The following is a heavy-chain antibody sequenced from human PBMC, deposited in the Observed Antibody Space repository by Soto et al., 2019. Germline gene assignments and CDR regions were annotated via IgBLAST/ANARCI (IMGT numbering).Heavy chain of an antibody. D-gene: IGHD5-18*01. J-gene: IGHJ4*02. CDR1: SSTLTRYG. V-gene: IGHV1-18*01. CDR2: ISAYNGNT. CDR3: AREARGYSYGYVRFDY. Sequence: ASIEVSCQASSSTLTRYGIILVRQAPGQGLEWMGWISAYNGNTNYAQKLQGRVTMTTDTSTSTAYMELRSLRSDDTAVYYCAREARGYSYGYVRFDYWGQGTLVTVSA.